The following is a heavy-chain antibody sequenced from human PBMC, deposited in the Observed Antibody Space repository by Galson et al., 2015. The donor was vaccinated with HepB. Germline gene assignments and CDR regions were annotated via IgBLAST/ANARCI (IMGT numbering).Heavy chain of an antibody. V-gene: IGHV5-51*01. J-gene: IGHJ6*02. CDR1: GYSFRNYW. D-gene: IGHD2-2*01. CDR2: IYPGDSET. Sequence: QSGAEVKKPGESLKISCKASGYSFRNYWIGWVRQMPGKGLECMGIIYPGDSETRYSPSFQGQVTLSAEKSTNTAYLQWSSLKASATAMYYCARLGHEGYHYYGMDVWGQGTTVTVS. CDR3: ARLGHEGYHYYGMDV.